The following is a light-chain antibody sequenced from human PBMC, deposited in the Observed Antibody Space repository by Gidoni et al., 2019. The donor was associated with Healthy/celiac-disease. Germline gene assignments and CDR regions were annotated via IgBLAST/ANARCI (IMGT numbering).Light chain of an antibody. CDR3: QQYNSYPWT. V-gene: IGKV1-5*03. CDR1: QSISNW. CDR2: KAS. Sequence: DTQMTQSPSTLSASVGDRVTITCRASQSISNWLDWYQQKPGKAPKLLIYKASSLESGVPSRFSGSGSGTEFTLTISSLQPDDFATYYCQQYNSYPWTFGQGTKVEIK. J-gene: IGKJ1*01.